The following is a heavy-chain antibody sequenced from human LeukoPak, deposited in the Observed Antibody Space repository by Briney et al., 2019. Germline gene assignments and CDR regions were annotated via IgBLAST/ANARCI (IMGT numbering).Heavy chain of an antibody. D-gene: IGHD1-26*01. CDR1: GFNFDDYG. Sequence: GGSLRLSCAVSGFNFDDYGVSWVRQVPGKGLEWVSGINWNGGSIGYGDSVKGRFTISRDNAKNSLYLQMNSLRDEDTAMYYCARNPAGIGDYWGQGTLVTVSS. CDR3: ARNPAGIGDY. CDR2: INWNGGSI. V-gene: IGHV3-20*04. J-gene: IGHJ4*02.